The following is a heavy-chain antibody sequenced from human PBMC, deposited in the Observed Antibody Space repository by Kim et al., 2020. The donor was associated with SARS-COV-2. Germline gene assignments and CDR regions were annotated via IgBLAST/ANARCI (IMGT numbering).Heavy chain of an antibody. D-gene: IGHD2-15*01. J-gene: IGHJ4*02. V-gene: IGHV4-31*03. CDR2: IYYNGNT. CDR1: GYSTNSGGYY. CDR3: ARERWQGTRGYFNY. Sequence: SETLSLTCTVSGYSTNSGGYYWSWIRQHPGKGLEWIGYIYYNGNTDYNPSLRSRLTLSLDTSKNQFSLNLSSMTAADTAVYYCARERWQGTRGYFNYWGQGTLVTVSS.